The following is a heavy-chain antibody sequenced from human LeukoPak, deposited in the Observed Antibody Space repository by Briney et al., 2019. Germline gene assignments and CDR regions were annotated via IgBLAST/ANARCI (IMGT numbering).Heavy chain of an antibody. J-gene: IGHJ5*02. CDR3: ATHSSYVSPFRS. D-gene: IGHD3-10*02. CDR1: GGSIRNSSYY. Sequence: SETLSLTCTVSGGSIRNSSYYWGWIRQPPGQGLEWIGSIYYSGSTYYNPSLKSGVTIYLDTSKNQFSLNLNSVTAADTALYYCATHSSYVSPFRSWGRGPLVTVSP. V-gene: IGHV4-39*01. CDR2: IYYSGST.